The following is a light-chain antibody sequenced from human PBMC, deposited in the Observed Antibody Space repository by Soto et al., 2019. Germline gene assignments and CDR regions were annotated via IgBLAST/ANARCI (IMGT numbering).Light chain of an antibody. CDR3: QQTYSAPQT. CDR1: QSISSY. CDR2: AAS. V-gene: IGKV1-39*01. Sequence: DPPMTQSPSSLSASVGDRVTVTCRASQSISSYLSWHQQKPGKAPKLLIYAASNLQSGVPSRFNGSGSGTEFTLTISSLQPDDFATYYCQQTYSAPQTFGQGTNVEIK. J-gene: IGKJ1*01.